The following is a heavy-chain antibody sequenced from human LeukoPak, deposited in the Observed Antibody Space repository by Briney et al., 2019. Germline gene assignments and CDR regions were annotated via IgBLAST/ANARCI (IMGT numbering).Heavy chain of an antibody. J-gene: IGHJ4*02. CDR2: INANTGNP. CDR3: ASEYYDSSGYPHLYFDY. D-gene: IGHD3-22*01. Sequence: GASVKVSCKASGYTFTSYDINWVRQAPGQGLEWMGWINANTGNPTYAQCFTGRFVFSLDTSVSTAYLQISSLKAEDTAVYYCASEYYDSSGYPHLYFDYWGQGTLVTVSS. CDR1: GYTFTSYD. V-gene: IGHV7-4-1*02.